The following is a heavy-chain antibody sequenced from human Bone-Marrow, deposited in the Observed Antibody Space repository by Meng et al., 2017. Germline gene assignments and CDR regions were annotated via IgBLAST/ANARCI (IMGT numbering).Heavy chain of an antibody. Sequence: GESLKISCAACGFTFSSYDMHWVRQATGKGLEWVSAIGTAGDTYYPGSVKGQFTISRENAKNSLYLQMNSLRAGDTAVYYCTTASYCSSTSCSKSDYWGQGTLVTVSS. CDR1: GFTFSSYD. CDR2: IGTAGDT. D-gene: IGHD2-2*01. CDR3: TTASYCSSTSCSKSDY. V-gene: IGHV3-13*03. J-gene: IGHJ4*02.